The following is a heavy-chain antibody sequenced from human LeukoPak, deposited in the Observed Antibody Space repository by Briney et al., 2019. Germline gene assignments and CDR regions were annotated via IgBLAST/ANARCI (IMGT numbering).Heavy chain of an antibody. D-gene: IGHD3-22*01. CDR2: ISGSGGST. J-gene: IGHJ3*02. CDR3: AKAVSSGYHRGVDAFDI. CDR1: GFTFSSYA. V-gene: IGHV3-23*01. Sequence: GGSLRLSCAASGFTFSSYAMSWVRKAPGKGLEWVSAISGSGGSTYYADSVKGRFTISRDNSKNTLYLQMNSLRAEDTAVYYCAKAVSSGYHRGVDAFDIWGQGTMVTVSS.